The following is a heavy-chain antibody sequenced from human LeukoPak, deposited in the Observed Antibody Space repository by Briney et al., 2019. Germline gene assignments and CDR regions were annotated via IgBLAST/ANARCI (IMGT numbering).Heavy chain of an antibody. D-gene: IGHD5-18*01. CDR1: GGALSSGSYD. V-gene: IGHV4-61*01. CDR3: ARSFRGGGYRYGFDY. CDR2: IPYSGTT. J-gene: IGHJ4*02. Sequence: PSQSLSPTRTVSGGALSSGSYDCSWVRQPPGKGMAWVGPIPYSGTTNYTPSLKTRVTISVDTSKNQFSLNLISVTAADTAVYYCARSFRGGGYRYGFDYWRQGTLVSVSS.